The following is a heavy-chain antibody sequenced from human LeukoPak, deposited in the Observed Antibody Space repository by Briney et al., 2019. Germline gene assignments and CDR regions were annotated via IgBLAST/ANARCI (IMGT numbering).Heavy chain of an antibody. CDR2: IHYTGRT. CDR1: GGSISSDTSH. V-gene: IGHV4-39*07. Sequence: PSETLSLTCTVSGGSISSDTSHWGWVRQPPGKGLEWIGSIHYTGRTYYNPSLKSRVTISVDTSKSQFSLKLPSVTAADTAVYYCGRTWGYYFDYWGQGTLVTVSS. J-gene: IGHJ4*02. D-gene: IGHD3-16*01. CDR3: GRTWGYYFDY.